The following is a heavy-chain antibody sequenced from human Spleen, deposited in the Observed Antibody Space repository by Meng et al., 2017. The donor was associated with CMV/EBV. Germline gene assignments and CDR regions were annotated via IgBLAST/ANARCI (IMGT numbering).Heavy chain of an antibody. CDR2: ISYDGSNK. Sequence: VQAVGSGVGGDQPGRSLILSCAASGFTFSSYAMHWVRQAPGKGLEWVAVISYDGSNKYYADSVKGRFTISRDNSKNTLYLQMNSLRAEDTAVYYCVGRHFDYWGQGTLVTVSS. CDR1: GFTFSSYA. CDR3: VGRHFDY. V-gene: IGHV3-30-3*01. J-gene: IGHJ4*02.